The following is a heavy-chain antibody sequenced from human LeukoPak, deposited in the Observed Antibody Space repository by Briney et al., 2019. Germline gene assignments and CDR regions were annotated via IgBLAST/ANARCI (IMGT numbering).Heavy chain of an antibody. CDR2: IYYSGST. CDR3: ARAYYGSGSSYFDY. V-gene: IGHV4-59*01. Sequence: SETLSLTCAVSGGSISSYYWSWIRQPPGKGLEWIGYIYYSGSTNYNPSLKSRVTISVDTSKNQFSLKLSSVTAADTAVYYCARAYYGSGSSYFDYWGQGTLVPVSS. J-gene: IGHJ4*02. CDR1: GGSISSYY. D-gene: IGHD3-10*01.